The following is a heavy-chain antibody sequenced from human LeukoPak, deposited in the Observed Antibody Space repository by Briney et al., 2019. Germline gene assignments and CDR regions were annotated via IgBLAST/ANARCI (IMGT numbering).Heavy chain of an antibody. CDR3: ARPTTLYY. V-gene: IGHV3-23*01. CDR1: GFTFSSYA. J-gene: IGHJ4*02. D-gene: IGHD1-26*01. Sequence: GGSLRLSCAASGFTFSSYAMSWVPQAPGKGLEWVSAMSGSGGSTYYADSVKGRFTISRDNSKHTLYLQRNSLRAEDTAVYYCARPTTLYYWGQGTLVTVSS. CDR2: MSGSGGST.